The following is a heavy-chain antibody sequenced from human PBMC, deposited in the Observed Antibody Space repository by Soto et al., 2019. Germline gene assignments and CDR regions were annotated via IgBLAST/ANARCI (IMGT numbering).Heavy chain of an antibody. V-gene: IGHV1-24*01. CDR3: ATILGFHYDILTGSSLCFDY. CDR2: FDPEDGET. Sequence: ASVKVSCKVSGYTLTELSMHWVRQAPGKGLEWMGGFDPEDGETIYAQKFQGRVTMTEDTSTDTAYMELSSLRSEDTAVYYCATILGFHYDILTGSSLCFDYWGQGTLVTVSS. J-gene: IGHJ4*02. D-gene: IGHD3-9*01. CDR1: GYTLTELS.